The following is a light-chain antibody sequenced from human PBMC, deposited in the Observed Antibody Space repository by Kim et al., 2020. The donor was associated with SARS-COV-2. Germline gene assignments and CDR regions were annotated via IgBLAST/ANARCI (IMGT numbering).Light chain of an antibody. Sequence: APGAGDTCRGTGSTANKGTGHNVNWYQQIHGTAPKHIIYANGHRPSGVPNRYSGSKSGTSASLAITRLKAEDETDYYCLAYDSRPVFGGGTQLTVL. CDR2: ANG. V-gene: IGLV1-40*01. J-gene: IGLJ2*01. CDR3: LAYDSRPV. CDR1: TANKGTGHN.